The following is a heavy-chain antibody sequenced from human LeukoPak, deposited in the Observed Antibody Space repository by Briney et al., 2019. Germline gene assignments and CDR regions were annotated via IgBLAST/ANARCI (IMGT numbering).Heavy chain of an antibody. V-gene: IGHV1-18*01. D-gene: IGHD6-13*01. CDR1: GYTFTDYG. J-gene: IGHJ3*02. Sequence: ASVKVSCKASGYTFTDYGISWVRQAPGQGLEWMGWISTYNGNTNYAQKLQGRVAMTTDTSTSTAYMELRSLRFDDTAVYYCARDQSVRLLQTSSTYFKHVFAIWGQGSMVTVSS. CDR2: ISTYNGNT. CDR3: ARDQSVRLLQTSSTYFKHVFAI.